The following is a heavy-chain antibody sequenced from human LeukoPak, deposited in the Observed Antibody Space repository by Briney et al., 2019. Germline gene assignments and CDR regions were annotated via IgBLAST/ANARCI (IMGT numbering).Heavy chain of an antibody. Sequence: PSDTLSLTCSVSGASISGGIYYWGWIRQPPGKGLEWIGSIYYTGSTYDNPSLKSRVTISVDTSKNQFSLKLSSVTAADTAVYYCARRGGSGRAFDYWGQGTLVTVSS. J-gene: IGHJ4*02. CDR1: GASISGGIYY. CDR2: IYYTGST. CDR3: ARRGGSGRAFDY. V-gene: IGHV4-39*01. D-gene: IGHD1-26*01.